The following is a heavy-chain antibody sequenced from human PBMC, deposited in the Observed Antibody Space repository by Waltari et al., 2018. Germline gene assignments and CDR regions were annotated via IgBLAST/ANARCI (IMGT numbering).Heavy chain of an antibody. CDR1: GYTFTKYA. J-gene: IGHJ1*01. CDR2: INPGKGNA. D-gene: IGHD2-8*02. CDR3: ASAPAKYCAGGGCPEYYQH. V-gene: IGHV1-3*01. Sequence: QVQLVQSGAEVKKPGASVKISYKASGYTFTKYALHWARQAPGQRLEWMGRINPGKGNAQYSQNFQGRVSITSDTSASAVYLEMSSLRSEDTAVYYCASAPAKYCAGGGCPEYYQHWGQGSLVTVTS.